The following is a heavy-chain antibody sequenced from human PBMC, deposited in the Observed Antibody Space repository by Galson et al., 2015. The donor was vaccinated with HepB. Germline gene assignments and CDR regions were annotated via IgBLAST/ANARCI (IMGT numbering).Heavy chain of an antibody. CDR2: ISYSGGST. V-gene: IGHV3-23*01. D-gene: IGHD2-2*01. CDR3: AKPPVLLSGARDFGS. CDR1: GFIFSNYG. Sequence: SLRLSCAASGFIFSNYGMSWVRQAPGKGLEWVSGISYSGGSTYYADSVKGRFTISRDNSKNTLFLQMNSLRAEDTAVYYCAKPPVLLSGARDFGSWGQGTLVTVSS. J-gene: IGHJ5*02.